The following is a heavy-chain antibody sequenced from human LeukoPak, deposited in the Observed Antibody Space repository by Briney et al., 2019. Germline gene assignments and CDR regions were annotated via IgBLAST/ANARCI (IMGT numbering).Heavy chain of an antibody. V-gene: IGHV3-7*01. CDR3: AVNSNSGTYPT. J-gene: IGHJ5*02. CDR2: IKQDGSEK. CDR1: GFTFSSYW. D-gene: IGHD3-10*01. Sequence: GGSLRLSCAASGFTFSSYWMSWFRQAPGKGLEWVANIKQDGSEKTYVDSVKGRFTISRDNAKNSLYMQMNSLRGEDTAVYYCAVNSNSGTYPTWGQGTLVTVSS.